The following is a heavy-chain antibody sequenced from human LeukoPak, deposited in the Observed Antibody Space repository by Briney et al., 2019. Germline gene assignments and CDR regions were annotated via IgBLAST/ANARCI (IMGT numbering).Heavy chain of an antibody. J-gene: IGHJ4*02. D-gene: IGHD6-13*01. CDR1: GGSISSSSYY. V-gene: IGHV4-61*05. CDR2: IYYSGST. Sequence: SETLSLTCTVSGGSISSSSYYWGWIRQPPGKGLEWIGYIYYSGSTNYNPSLKSRVTISVDTSKNQFSLKLSSVTAADTAVYYCARGAAAGTAIDYWGQGTLVTVSS. CDR3: ARGAAAGTAIDY.